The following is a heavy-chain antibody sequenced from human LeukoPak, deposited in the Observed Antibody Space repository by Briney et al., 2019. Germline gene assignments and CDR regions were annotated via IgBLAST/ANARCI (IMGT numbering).Heavy chain of an antibody. V-gene: IGHV3-53*01. CDR2: IYSGGST. CDR1: GFTVSSNY. Sequence: PGGSLRLSCAASGFTVSSNYMSWVRQAPGKGLEWVSVIYSGGSTYYADSVKGRFTISRDNSKNTLYLQMNSLRAEDTAVYYCARALAAAGTGYYFDYWGQGTLVTVSS. D-gene: IGHD6-13*01. CDR3: ARALAAAGTGYYFDY. J-gene: IGHJ4*02.